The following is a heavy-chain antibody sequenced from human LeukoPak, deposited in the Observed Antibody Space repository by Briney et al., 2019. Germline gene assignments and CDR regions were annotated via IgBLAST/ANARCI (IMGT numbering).Heavy chain of an antibody. CDR1: GFTFSSYA. J-gene: IGHJ4*02. CDR3: AADPTYYDFWSGPG. D-gene: IGHD3-3*01. Sequence: GGSLRLSCAASGFTFSSYAMSWVRQAPGKGLEWVSAISGSGGSTYYADSVKGRFTISRDNSKNTLYLQMNSLRAEDTAVYYCAADPTYYDFWSGPGWGQGTLVTVSS. CDR2: ISGSGGST. V-gene: IGHV3-23*01.